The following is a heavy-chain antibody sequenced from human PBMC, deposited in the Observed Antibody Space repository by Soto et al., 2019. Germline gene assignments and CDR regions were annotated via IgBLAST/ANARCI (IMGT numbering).Heavy chain of an antibody. CDR1: GGSISSSSYY. J-gene: IGHJ6*02. V-gene: IGHV4-39*01. CDR2: IYYSGST. CDR3: ARRTVVTPFYYYYGMDV. D-gene: IGHD2-21*02. Sequence: PSETLSLTCTVSGGSISSSSYYWGWIRQPPGKGLEWIGSIYYSGSTYYNPSLKSRVTISVDTSKNQFSLKLSSVTAADTAVYYCARRTVVTPFYYYYGMDVWGQGTTVTVS.